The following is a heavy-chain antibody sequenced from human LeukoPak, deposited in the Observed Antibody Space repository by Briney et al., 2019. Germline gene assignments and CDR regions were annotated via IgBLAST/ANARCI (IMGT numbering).Heavy chain of an antibody. D-gene: IGHD3/OR15-3a*01. V-gene: IGHV4-39*01. Sequence: SETLSLTCTVSGGSISSDSYYWGWIRQSPGKGLEWIGSIYYSGSAYYNPSLKSRVTISVDTSKNQFSLKVSSVTAADTAVYFCGRTQLWTGYFDYWGQGALVTVSS. CDR1: GGSISSDSYY. CDR2: IYYSGSA. CDR3: GRTQLWTGYFDY. J-gene: IGHJ4*02.